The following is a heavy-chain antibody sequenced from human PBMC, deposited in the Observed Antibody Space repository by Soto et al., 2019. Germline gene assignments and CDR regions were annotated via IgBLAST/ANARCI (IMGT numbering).Heavy chain of an antibody. CDR1: GFTFSDHY. D-gene: IGHD3-22*01. CDR3: ARDGDYYDSRGYFLRDAFDL. J-gene: IGHJ3*01. V-gene: IGHV3-11*01. CDR2: ISNSGNIM. Sequence: QVQLVESGGGWVKPGGSLRLSCAASGFTFSDHYMSWIRQAPGKGLEWVSYISNSGNIMDYADSVKGRFTISRDNAKRSLDLHMHSLRADDTAIYYCARDGDYYDSRGYFLRDAFDLWGQGTMVTVSS.